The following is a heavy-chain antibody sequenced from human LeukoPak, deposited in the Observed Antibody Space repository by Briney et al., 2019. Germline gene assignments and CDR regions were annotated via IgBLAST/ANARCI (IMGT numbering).Heavy chain of an antibody. D-gene: IGHD1-26*01. CDR1: GFTFGKYW. CDR2: MNIDGSEK. J-gene: IGHJ4*02. Sequence: PGGSLRLSCVASGFTFGKYWMSWVRQAPGKRLEWVANMNIDGSEKYYADSVKGRFSISRDNARNSVYLQMASLRVEDTAVYYCARDPVEWELLLDYWGQGTLVTVSS. CDR3: ARDPVEWELLLDY. V-gene: IGHV3-7*01.